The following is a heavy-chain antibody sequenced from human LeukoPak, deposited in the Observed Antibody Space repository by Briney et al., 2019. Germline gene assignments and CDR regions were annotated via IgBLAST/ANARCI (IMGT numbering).Heavy chain of an antibody. D-gene: IGHD3-22*01. CDR2: INHSGST. Sequence: SETLSLTCAVYGGSFSGYYWSWIRQPPGNGLEWIGEINHSGSTNYNPSLKSRVTISVDTSKNQFSLKLSSVTAADTAVYYCARGGYYDSSGYYYHYWYFDLWGRGTLVTVSS. CDR3: ARGGYYDSSGYYYHYWYFDL. V-gene: IGHV4-34*01. CDR1: GGSFSGYY. J-gene: IGHJ2*01.